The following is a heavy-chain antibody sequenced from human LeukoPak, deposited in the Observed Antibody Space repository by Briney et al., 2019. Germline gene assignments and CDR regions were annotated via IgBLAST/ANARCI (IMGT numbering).Heavy chain of an antibody. Sequence: GGTLRLSCAASGFTFSSYGMSWVRQAPGKGLEWVSAISGSGGSTYYADSVKGRFTISRENAKNSLYLQMNSLRAADTAVYYCARGLLGYYDFWSGYSVNGWFDPWGQGTLVTVSS. D-gene: IGHD3-3*01. V-gene: IGHV3-23*01. CDR2: ISGSGGST. CDR3: ARGLLGYYDFWSGYSVNGWFDP. J-gene: IGHJ5*02. CDR1: GFTFSSYG.